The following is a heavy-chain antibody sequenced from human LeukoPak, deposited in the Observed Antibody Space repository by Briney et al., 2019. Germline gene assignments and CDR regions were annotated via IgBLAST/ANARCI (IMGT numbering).Heavy chain of an antibody. CDR2: IFYGGST. J-gene: IGHJ4*02. D-gene: IGHD4-17*01. CDR3: TRTSASTAIDY. CDR1: GGSISSYY. V-gene: IGHV4-59*01. Sequence: SETLSLTCTVPGGSISSYYWSWIRQPPGKRLEWIGYIFYGGSTNYNPSIKSRVTMSLDTPKNQFSLNLNSVTAADTAVYYCTRTSASTAIDYWGQGTLVTVSS.